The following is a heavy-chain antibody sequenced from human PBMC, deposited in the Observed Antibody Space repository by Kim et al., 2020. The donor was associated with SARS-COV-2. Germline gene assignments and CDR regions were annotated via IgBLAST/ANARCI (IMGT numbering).Heavy chain of an antibody. D-gene: IGHD1-1*01. V-gene: IGHV3-23*01. J-gene: IGHJ2*01. CDR2: T. Sequence: TEYADSVKGRFTISRDNSKSTLYLQMNSLRTEDTAVYYCAIGRANCCDHWGHGTLVTVSS. CDR3: AIGRANCCDH.